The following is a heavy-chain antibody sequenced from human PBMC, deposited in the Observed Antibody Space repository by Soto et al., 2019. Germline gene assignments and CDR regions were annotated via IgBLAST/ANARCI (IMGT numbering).Heavy chain of an antibody. CDR1: GGTFCSYA. CDR3: ARDVYSSGWYFFDY. J-gene: IGHJ4*02. V-gene: IGHV1-69*13. Sequence: ASVKVSCKASGGTFCSYAISGVRQAPGQGLEWMGGIIPIFGTANYAQKFQGRVTITADESTSTAYMELSSLRSEDTAVYYCARDVYSSGWYFFDYWGQGTLVTVSS. CDR2: IIPIFGTA. D-gene: IGHD6-19*01.